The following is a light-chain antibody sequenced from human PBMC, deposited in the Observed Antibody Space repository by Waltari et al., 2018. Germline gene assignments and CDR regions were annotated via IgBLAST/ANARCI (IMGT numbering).Light chain of an antibody. CDR3: CSFAGSTTSYV. CDR1: RRAVGSYNV. Sequence: QSALTQPASVSGSPGPSITFPCPATRRAVGSYNVLSSYQQYPGKAPKLMIYEDTKRPSGVSTRFSGSKSGNTASLTISGLQAEDEADYYCCSFAGSTTSYVFGTGTKVTVL. V-gene: IGLV2-23*01. J-gene: IGLJ1*01. CDR2: EDT.